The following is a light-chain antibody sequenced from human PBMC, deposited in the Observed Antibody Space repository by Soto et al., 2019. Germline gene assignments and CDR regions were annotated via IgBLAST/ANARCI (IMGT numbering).Light chain of an antibody. CDR1: QSINNW. CDR2: KAS. Sequence: DIQMTQSPSTLSASVGDRDTITCRASQSINNWLAWYQQIPGKAPKLLIYKASNLDIGVPSRFSGSGSGTEFTLTISSLQPDDFATYYCQQYDTYWTFGQGTKVEIK. J-gene: IGKJ1*01. V-gene: IGKV1-5*03. CDR3: QQYDTYWT.